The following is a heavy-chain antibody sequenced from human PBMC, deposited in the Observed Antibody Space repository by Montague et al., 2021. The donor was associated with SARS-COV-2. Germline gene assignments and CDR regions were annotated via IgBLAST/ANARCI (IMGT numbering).Heavy chain of an antibody. D-gene: IGHD3-16*01. CDR1: GLTFTDYW. CDR2: VSPDGSSA. CDR3: ARDNSDTGGGSMYLFFDV. V-gene: IGHV3-74*01. J-gene: IGHJ2*01. Sequence: SLRLSCAASGLTFTDYWMHWVRQAPGKGPVWVSVVSPDGSSALYADSVKGRFTVSRDNAKNNLYLQMNSLRVEDTAVYYCARDNSDTGGGSMYLFFDVWGRGTLVTVSS.